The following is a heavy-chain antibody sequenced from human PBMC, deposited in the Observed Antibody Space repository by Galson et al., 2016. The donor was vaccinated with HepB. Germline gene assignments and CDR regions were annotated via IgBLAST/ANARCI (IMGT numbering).Heavy chain of an antibody. D-gene: IGHD4-17*01. CDR2: ISSSSSTI. Sequence: SLRLSCAASGFMFSTYSINWVRQAPGKGLEWVSYISSSSSTIYYADSVKGRFTISRDNAKNSLYLQMNSLSDEDTAVYYCARLLYGDYGAFDYWGQGTLVTVSS. CDR1: GFMFSTYS. J-gene: IGHJ4*02. CDR3: ARLLYGDYGAFDY. V-gene: IGHV3-48*02.